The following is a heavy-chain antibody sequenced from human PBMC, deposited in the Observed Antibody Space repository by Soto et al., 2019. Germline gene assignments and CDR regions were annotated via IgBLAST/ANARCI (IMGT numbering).Heavy chain of an antibody. V-gene: IGHV3-53*01. J-gene: IGHJ4*02. CDR3: ASLYRGLTVTRTEVFDY. CDR1: EFSVSSNY. D-gene: IGHD4-4*01. CDR2: IYRGGGT. Sequence: LRLSCAASEFSVSSNYMSWVRQAPGKGLEWVSVIYRGGGTYYADSVKGRFTISRDNSKNTVYLQMNSLRAEGTAVYYCASLYRGLTVTRTEVFDYWGQGTLVTVSS.